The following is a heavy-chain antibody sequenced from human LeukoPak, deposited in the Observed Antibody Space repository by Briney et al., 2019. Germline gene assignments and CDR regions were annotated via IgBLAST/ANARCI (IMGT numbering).Heavy chain of an antibody. Sequence: GASVKVSCKASGYTFTVHYLNWLRQAPGQGLEWMGWIKPDSGATNFAQNFQGRVTMTSDTSINTAYMELSSLTSDDTAMYYCARDHDYGPDYWGQGTLVTVSA. CDR3: ARDHDYGPDY. J-gene: IGHJ4*02. V-gene: IGHV1-2*02. D-gene: IGHD4/OR15-4a*01. CDR2: IKPDSGAT. CDR1: GYTFTVHY.